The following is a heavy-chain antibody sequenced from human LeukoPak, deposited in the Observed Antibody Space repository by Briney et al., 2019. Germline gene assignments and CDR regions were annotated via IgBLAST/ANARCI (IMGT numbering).Heavy chain of an antibody. CDR3: ARQGDSGKRDY. Sequence: SETLSLTCTVSGGSISTVSGGSISSYYWSWIRQPPGKGLEWIGYIYDSGSTDYSPSLRSRVTISVDTSKSQFSLKLSSVTAADTAVYYCARQGDSGKRDYWGQGTLVTVSS. CDR1: GGSISTVSGGSISSYY. J-gene: IGHJ4*02. CDR2: IYDSGST. D-gene: IGHD4-23*01. V-gene: IGHV4-61*01.